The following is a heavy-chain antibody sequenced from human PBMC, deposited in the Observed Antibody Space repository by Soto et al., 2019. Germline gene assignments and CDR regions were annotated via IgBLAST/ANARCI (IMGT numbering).Heavy chain of an antibody. CDR2: ISTGGGST. V-gene: IGHV3-23*01. D-gene: IGHD3-10*01. CDR3: VNDRVRVNV. J-gene: IGHJ6*02. CDR1: GFTFSSYA. Sequence: PGGSLRLSCAASGFTFSSYAMSWVRQAPGKGLEWVSGISTGGGSTYYADSVKGRFTISRDNSKNTLYLQMNSLRAEDTAVYYCVNDRVRVNVWSQGTTVTGSS.